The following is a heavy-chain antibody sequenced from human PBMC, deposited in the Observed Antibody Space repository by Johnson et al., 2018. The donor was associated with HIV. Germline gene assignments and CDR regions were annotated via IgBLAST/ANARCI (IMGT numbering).Heavy chain of an antibody. CDR2: IYSGDTT. Sequence: VQLVESGGGLVQPGGSLRLSCAASGFTVSSNYMSWVRQAPGKGLEWVSVIYSGDTTYYADSVKDRFTISRDNSKNTLYLQMNSLRAEDTAVYYCARDEVAGAFDIWGQGTMVTVSS. V-gene: IGHV3-66*01. J-gene: IGHJ3*02. CDR1: GFTVSSNY. CDR3: ARDEVAGAFDI.